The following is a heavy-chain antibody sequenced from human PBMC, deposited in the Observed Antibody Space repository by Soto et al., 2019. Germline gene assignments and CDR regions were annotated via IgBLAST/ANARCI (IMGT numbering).Heavy chain of an antibody. D-gene: IGHD3-3*01. V-gene: IGHV3-64*01. J-gene: IGHJ6*03. CDR2: ISSNGGST. CDR3: ARGVGGDFWSVYYYMDV. Sequence: EVQLVESGGGLVQPGGSLRLSCAASGFTFSSYAMHWVRQAPGKGLEYVSAISSNGGSTYYANSVKGRFTISRDNSKNPLYLQMGSRRAEDMAVYYCARGVGGDFWSVYYYMDVW. CDR1: GFTFSSYA.